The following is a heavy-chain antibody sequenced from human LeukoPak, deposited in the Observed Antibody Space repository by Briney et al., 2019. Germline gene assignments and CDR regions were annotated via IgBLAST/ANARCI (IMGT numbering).Heavy chain of an antibody. CDR1: GFTFSSYA. V-gene: IGHV3-23*01. CDR3: AKDFHGLDAFDI. Sequence: GGSLRLSCAASGFTFSSYAITWVRQTPGKGLEWVSAISGSGSSSYYADSVRGRFTISRDNSKNTLYLQMNSLRAEDTAVYYCAKDFHGLDAFDIWGQGTMVTVSS. CDR2: ISGSGSSS. J-gene: IGHJ3*02.